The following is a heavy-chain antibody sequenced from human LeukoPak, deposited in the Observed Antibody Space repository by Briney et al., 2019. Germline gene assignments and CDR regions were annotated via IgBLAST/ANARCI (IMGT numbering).Heavy chain of an antibody. CDR3: ARGQVETAIPGDH. CDR2: IWYDGSNK. V-gene: IGHV3-33*01. J-gene: IGHJ4*02. CDR1: GFTFSSNA. D-gene: IGHD2-21*02. Sequence: PGRSLRLSCAASGFTFSSNAMHWVRQAPGKGLEWVAVIWYDGSNKYLADSVKGRFTISRDNSKNALYLQMNSLRAEDTAVYYCARGQVETAIPGDHWGQGTLVTVSS.